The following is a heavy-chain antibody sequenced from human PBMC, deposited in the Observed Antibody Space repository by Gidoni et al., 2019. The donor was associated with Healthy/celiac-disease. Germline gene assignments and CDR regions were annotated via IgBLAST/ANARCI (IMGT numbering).Heavy chain of an antibody. V-gene: IGHV3-23*04. D-gene: IGHD2-2*01. Sequence: EVQLVESGGGLVQPGGSLRLSCAASGSTFSSYALSWVRQAPGKGLEWVSAISGSGGSTYYADSVKSRFTISRDNSKNTLYLQMNSLRAEDTAVYYCAKDRAPGSLPAATDYFDYWGQGTLVTVSS. CDR3: AKDRAPGSLPAATDYFDY. CDR2: ISGSGGST. CDR1: GSTFSSYA. J-gene: IGHJ4*02.